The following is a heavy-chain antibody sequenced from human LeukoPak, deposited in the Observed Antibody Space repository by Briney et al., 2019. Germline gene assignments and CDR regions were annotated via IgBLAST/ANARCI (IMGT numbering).Heavy chain of an antibody. CDR3: ARVLYGSGSYRYYYYGKDV. CDR1: GGSISSYY. D-gene: IGHD3-10*01. CDR2: IYYSGST. J-gene: IGHJ6*02. Sequence: SETLSLTCTVPGGSISSYYWSWIRQPPGKGLEWIGYIYYSGSTNYNPSLKSRVTISVDTSKNQFSLKLSSVTAADTAVYYCARVLYGSGSYRYYYYGKDVWGQGTTVTVSS. V-gene: IGHV4-59*01.